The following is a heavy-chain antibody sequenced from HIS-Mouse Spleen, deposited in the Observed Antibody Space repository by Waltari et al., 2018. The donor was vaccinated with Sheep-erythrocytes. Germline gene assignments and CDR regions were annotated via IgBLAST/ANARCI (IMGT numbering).Heavy chain of an antibody. V-gene: IGHV4-34*01. Sequence: QVQLQQWGAGLLKPSETLSLTCAVYGGSFSGYYWSWIRQPPGKGLGWIGEINHSGSTNYTPALKSRVTISVDTSKNQFSLKLSSVTAADTAVYYCARGQVTTHAFDIWGQGTMVTVSS. CDR1: GGSFSGYY. CDR2: INHSGST. D-gene: IGHD4-17*01. CDR3: ARGQVTTHAFDI. J-gene: IGHJ3*02.